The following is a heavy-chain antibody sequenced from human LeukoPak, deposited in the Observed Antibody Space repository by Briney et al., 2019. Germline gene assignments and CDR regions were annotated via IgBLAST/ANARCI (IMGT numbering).Heavy chain of an antibody. V-gene: IGHV4-59*01. CDR3: AREYYYGSGYYYYMDV. CDR2: IYYSGST. D-gene: IGHD3-10*01. Sequence: PETLSLTCTVSGGSIGSYYWSWIRQPPGKGLEWIGYIYYSGSTNYNPSLKSRVTISVDTSKNQFSLKLSSVTAADTAVYYCAREYYYGSGYYYYMDVWGKGTTVTVSS. CDR1: GGSIGSYY. J-gene: IGHJ6*03.